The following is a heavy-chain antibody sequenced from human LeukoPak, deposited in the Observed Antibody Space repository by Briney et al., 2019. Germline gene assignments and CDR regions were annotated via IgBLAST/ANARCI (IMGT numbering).Heavy chain of an antibody. V-gene: IGHV5-51*01. Sequence: GESLQISCKGSGSIFTSYWIGWVRQLPGKGLEWMGIIYPGDSDTRYSPSFQGQVTISADKSISTAYLQWSSLKASDTAMYYCARRDYYYYYMDVWGKGTTVTVSS. CDR1: GSIFTSYW. CDR3: ARRDYYYYYMDV. J-gene: IGHJ6*03. CDR2: IYPGDSDT.